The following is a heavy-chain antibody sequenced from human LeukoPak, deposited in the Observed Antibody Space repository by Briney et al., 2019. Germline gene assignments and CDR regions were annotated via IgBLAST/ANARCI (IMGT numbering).Heavy chain of an antibody. CDR3: ASHSGGYAY. D-gene: IGHD5-12*01. CDR1: GGSISSYY. CDR2: IYYSGST. Sequence: SETLSLTCTVSGGSISSYYWSWIRQPPGKGLEWIGYIYYSGSTNYNPSLKSRVTISVDTSRNQFSLKLRSVTAADTAVYYCASHSGGYAYWGQGTLVTVSS. V-gene: IGHV4-59*12. J-gene: IGHJ4*02.